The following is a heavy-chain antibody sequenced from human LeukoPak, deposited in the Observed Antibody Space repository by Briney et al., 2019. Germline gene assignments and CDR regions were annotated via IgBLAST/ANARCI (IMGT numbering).Heavy chain of an antibody. V-gene: IGHV4-59*01. CDR1: GGSISSYY. J-gene: IGHJ5*02. D-gene: IGHD3-22*01. Sequence: SETLSLTCTVSGGSISSYYWSWIRQPPGKGLEWIACISYSGSTKYNPSLKSRVTISVDTSKNQLSLKLSSVTAADTAVYYCAREPGFDSSGYLNWFDPRGQGTLVTVSS. CDR2: ISYSGST. CDR3: AREPGFDSSGYLNWFDP.